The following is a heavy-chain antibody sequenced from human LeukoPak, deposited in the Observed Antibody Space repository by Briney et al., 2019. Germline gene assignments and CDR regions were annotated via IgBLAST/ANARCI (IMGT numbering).Heavy chain of an antibody. V-gene: IGHV3-30*02. D-gene: IGHD2-21*02. Sequence: AGGSLRLSCATSGFTFSSYNMHWVRQAPGKGPEWVSFIRYDGSDKYYADSVKGRFTISRDNSKNTLYLQMTSLRADDTAVYYCAKEDVTWGQGTLVTVSS. CDR2: IRYDGSDK. CDR3: AKEDVT. CDR1: GFTFSSYN. J-gene: IGHJ4*02.